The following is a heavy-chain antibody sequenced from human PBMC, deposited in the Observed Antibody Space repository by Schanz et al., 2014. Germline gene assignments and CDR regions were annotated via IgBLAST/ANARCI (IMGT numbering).Heavy chain of an antibody. V-gene: IGHV4-4*07. Sequence: WTWIRQPAGKGLEWIGRIYSTGSTNYNPSLKSRVTISKDTSKNQFSLKLTSVTPADTAVYYCARGRGSDWNYGTLDYWGQGTLVTVSS. D-gene: IGHD1-7*01. J-gene: IGHJ4*02. CDR3: ARGRGSDWNYGTLDY. CDR2: IYSTGST.